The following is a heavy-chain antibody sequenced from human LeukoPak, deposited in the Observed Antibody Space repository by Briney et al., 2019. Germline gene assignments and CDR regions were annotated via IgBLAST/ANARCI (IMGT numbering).Heavy chain of an antibody. J-gene: IGHJ4*02. CDR3: TTEYDFWSGYSNY. V-gene: IGHV3-15*01. CDR2: IKSKTDGGTT. Sequence: GGSLRLSCVGSGFTFSNYSFNWVRQAPGKGPEWVGRIKSKTDGGTTGYAAPVKGRFTISRDDSKNTLYLQMNSLKTEDTVVYYCTTEYDFWSGYSNYWGQGTLVTVSS. D-gene: IGHD3-3*01. CDR1: GFTFSNYS.